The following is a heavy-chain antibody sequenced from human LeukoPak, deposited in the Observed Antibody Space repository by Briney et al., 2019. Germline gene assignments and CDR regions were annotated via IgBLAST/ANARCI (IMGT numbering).Heavy chain of an antibody. Sequence: GGSLRLSCVVSGFTFSTFTMNWVRQAPGKWLEWVSYISSSGNSISYADSVKGRFTISRDNAKNSLFLQMNSLRAEDTAVYYCARDQVSIAGTGIDYWGQGTLVTVSS. J-gene: IGHJ4*02. CDR2: ISSSGNSI. D-gene: IGHD6-13*01. V-gene: IGHV3-48*04. CDR1: GFTFSTFT. CDR3: ARDQVSIAGTGIDY.